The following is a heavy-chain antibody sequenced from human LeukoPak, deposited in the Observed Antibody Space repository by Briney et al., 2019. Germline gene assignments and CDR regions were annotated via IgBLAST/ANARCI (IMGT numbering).Heavy chain of an antibody. V-gene: IGHV4-4*07. CDR2: IYTSGST. D-gene: IGHD2-2*01. CDR1: GGSISSYY. CDR3: ARGHCSSTSCFLDY. J-gene: IGHJ4*02. Sequence: SETLSLTCTVSGGSISSYYWSWIRQPAGKGLEWIGRIYTSGSTNYNPSLKSRVTMSVDTSKNQFSLKLSSVTAADTAVYYCARGHCSSTSCFLDYWGQGTLVTVSS.